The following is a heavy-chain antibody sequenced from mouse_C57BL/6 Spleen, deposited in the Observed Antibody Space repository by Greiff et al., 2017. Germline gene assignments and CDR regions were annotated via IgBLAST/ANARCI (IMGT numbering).Heavy chain of an antibody. CDR2: IDPNSGGT. Sequence: QVQLQQPGAELVKPGASVKLSCKASGYTFTSYWMHWVKQRPGRGLGWIGRIDPNSGGTKYNEKFKSKATLTVDKPSSTAYMQLSSLTSEDSAVYYCARSGVGLRRGWFAYWGQGTLVTVSA. V-gene: IGHV1-72*01. CDR3: ARSGVGLRRGWFAY. J-gene: IGHJ3*01. CDR1: GYTFTSYW. D-gene: IGHD2-4*01.